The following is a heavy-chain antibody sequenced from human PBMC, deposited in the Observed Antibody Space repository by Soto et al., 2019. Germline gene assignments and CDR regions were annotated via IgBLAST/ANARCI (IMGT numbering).Heavy chain of an antibody. CDR3: ARIRRGRRRYSYGMDV. CDR2: IDWDDDK. V-gene: IGHV2-70*01. J-gene: IGHJ6*02. Sequence: GPTPVNPTQTLTLTCTFSGFSLSTSGMCVSWIRQPPGKALEWLALIDWDDDKYYSTSLKTRLTISKDTSKNQVVLTMTNMDTVDTATYYSARIRRGRRRYSYGMDVWGQGTTVTAS. CDR1: GFSLSTSGMC.